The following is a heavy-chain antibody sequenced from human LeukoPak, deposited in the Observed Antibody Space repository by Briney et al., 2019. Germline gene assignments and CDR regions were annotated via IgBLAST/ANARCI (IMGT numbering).Heavy chain of an antibody. V-gene: IGHV3-23*01. CDR1: GFTFSRYA. CDR3: ARDGGLYSVVRGADYNCFDY. D-gene: IGHD3-10*01. CDR2: LSGSGVST. Sequence: PGGSLRLSCAASGFTFSRYAISWVREAPGHGLDSVSALSGSGVSTYYADSVKGRFSISRDNSRDTLYLQMNSLGAEDTAVYFCARDGGLYSVVRGADYNCFDYWGQGALVTVSS. J-gene: IGHJ4*02.